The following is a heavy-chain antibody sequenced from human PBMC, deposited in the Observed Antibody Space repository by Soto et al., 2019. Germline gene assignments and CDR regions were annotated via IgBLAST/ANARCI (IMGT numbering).Heavy chain of an antibody. V-gene: IGHV3-30*02. D-gene: IGHD3-10*02. J-gene: IGHJ4*02. CDR3: AIVRVADSSLDH. Sequence: VQLVESGGDSVQPGGSLRLSCEASGFIFSNYGMHWVRQAPGKGLEWVAFISYDGSDILYADSVKGRFTISRDNSKSTLFLHMNRPTAEDTAIYFCAIVRVADSSLDHWGQGTLVTVSS. CDR2: ISYDGSDI. CDR1: GFIFSNYG.